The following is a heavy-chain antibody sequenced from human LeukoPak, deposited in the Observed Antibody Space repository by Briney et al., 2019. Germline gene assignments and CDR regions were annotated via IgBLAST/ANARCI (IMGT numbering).Heavy chain of an antibody. D-gene: IGHD6-13*01. J-gene: IGHJ4*02. CDR2: INPNSGGT. CDR1: GYTFTGYY. V-gene: IGHV1-2*02. CDR3: ARGGYSSSWYPGGVDY. Sequence: ASVKVSCKASGYTFTGYYMHWVRQAPGQGLEWMGWINPNSGGTNYAQKFQGRVTMTRDTSISTAYMELSRPRSDDTAVYYCARGGYSSSWYPGGVDYWGQGTLVTVSS.